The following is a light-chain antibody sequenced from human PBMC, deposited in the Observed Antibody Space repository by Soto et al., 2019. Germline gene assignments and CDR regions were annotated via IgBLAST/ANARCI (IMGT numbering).Light chain of an antibody. J-gene: IGKJ1*01. V-gene: IGKV3-20*01. CDR2: GAS. CDR1: QSVSSSF. Sequence: ESVLTQSPGTLSLSPGERATLSCRASQSVSSSFLAWDQLKPGQAPRLLIYGASSRATGIPDRFSGSGSGTDFTLTISRLEPEDFAVYYCQQYDSSPWTFGLGTKVEIK. CDR3: QQYDSSPWT.